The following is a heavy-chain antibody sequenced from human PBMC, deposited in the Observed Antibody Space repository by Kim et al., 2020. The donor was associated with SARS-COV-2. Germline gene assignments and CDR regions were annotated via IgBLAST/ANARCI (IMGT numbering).Heavy chain of an antibody. D-gene: IGHD3-22*01. CDR3: ASLTIDSSGYTEEAFDI. J-gene: IGHJ3*02. Sequence: GESLKISCKGSGYSFTSYWIGWVRQMPGKGLEWMGIIYPGDSDTRYSPSFQGQVTISADKSISTAYLQWSSLKASDTAMYYCASLTIDSSGYTEEAFDIWGQGTMVTVSS. V-gene: IGHV5-51*01. CDR2: IYPGDSDT. CDR1: GYSFTSYW.